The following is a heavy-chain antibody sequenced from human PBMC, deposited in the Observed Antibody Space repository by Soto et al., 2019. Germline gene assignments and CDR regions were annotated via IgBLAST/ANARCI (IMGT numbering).Heavy chain of an antibody. CDR2: IYYSGST. CDR3: ARRAGMTTASNLYWYFDL. CDR1: GGPISSSSYY. J-gene: IGHJ2*01. V-gene: IGHV4-39*01. D-gene: IGHD4-17*01. Sequence: QLQLQESGPGLVKPSETLSLTCTVSGGPISSSSYYWGWIRQPPGKGLEWIGSIYYSGSTYYNPSLKSRDTIAVDTSKNQFSLKLSSVTAADTAVYYCARRAGMTTASNLYWYFDLWGRGTLVTVSS.